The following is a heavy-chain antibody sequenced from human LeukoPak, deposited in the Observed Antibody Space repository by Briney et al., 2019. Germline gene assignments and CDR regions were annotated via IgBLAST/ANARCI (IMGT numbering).Heavy chain of an antibody. V-gene: IGHV3-15*01. CDR1: GFTFSNAW. D-gene: IGHD3-10*01. Sequence: GGSLRLSCAASGFTFSNAWMSWVRQAPGKGLEWVGRIKSKTDGGTIDYAAPVKGRFTISRDDSKNTLSLQMNSLKTEDTAVYYCTTVARMILWSIDYWGRGSLVTVSS. CDR3: TTVARMILWSIDY. J-gene: IGHJ4*02. CDR2: IKSKTDGGTI.